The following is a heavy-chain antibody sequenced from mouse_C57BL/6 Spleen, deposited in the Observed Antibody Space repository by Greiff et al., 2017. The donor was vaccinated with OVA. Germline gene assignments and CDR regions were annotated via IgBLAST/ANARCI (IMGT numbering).Heavy chain of an antibody. D-gene: IGHD1-1*01. CDR1: GFSLTSYG. CDR3: AKKCYYYGSSYEGDWFAY. Sequence: QVQLKQSGPGLVQPSQSLSITCTVSGFSLTSYGVHWVRQSPGKGLEWLGVIWRGGSTDYNAAFMSRLSITKDTSKSQVFFKIDSLQADDTAIYYCAKKCYYYGSSYEGDWFAYWGQGTLVTVSA. J-gene: IGHJ3*01. CDR2: IWRGGST. V-gene: IGHV2-5*01.